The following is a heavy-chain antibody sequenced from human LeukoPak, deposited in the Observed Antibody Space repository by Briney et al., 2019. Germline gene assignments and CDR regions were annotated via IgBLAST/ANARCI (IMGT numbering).Heavy chain of an antibody. V-gene: IGHV1-18*01. CDR3: ARVEITFGGVIDPYYYYGMDV. CDR2: ISAYNGNT. D-gene: IGHD3-16*02. J-gene: IGHJ6*02. Sequence: ASVKVSCKASGYTFTSYVISWVRQAPGQGREWMGWISAYNGNTNYAQKLQGRVTMTTDTSTSTAYMELRSLRSDDTAVYYCARVEITFGGVIDPYYYYGMDVGGQGTTVTVSS. CDR1: GYTFTSYV.